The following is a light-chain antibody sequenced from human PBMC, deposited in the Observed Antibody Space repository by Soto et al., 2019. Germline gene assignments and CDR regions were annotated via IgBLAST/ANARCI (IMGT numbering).Light chain of an antibody. CDR2: DVS. CDR1: SSDIGGYNY. J-gene: IGLJ3*02. Sequence: QSALTQPASVSGSPGQSITISCTGTSSDIGGYNYVSWYQQHPGKAPKLIIHDVSDRPSGVSNRFSASKSGNTASLTISGLQAADEADYYCCSYTSSVTWVFGGGTQLTVL. V-gene: IGLV2-14*01. CDR3: CSYTSSVTWV.